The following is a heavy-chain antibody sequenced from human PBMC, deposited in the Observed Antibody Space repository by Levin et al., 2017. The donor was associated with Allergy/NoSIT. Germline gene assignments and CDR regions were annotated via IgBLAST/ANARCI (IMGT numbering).Heavy chain of an antibody. V-gene: IGHV1-18*01. CDR3: ARVKRGIVGAAELDY. CDR2: ISAYNGNT. Sequence: ASVKVSCKASGYTFTSYGISWVRQAPGQGLEWMGWISAYNGNTNYAQKLQGRVTMTTDTSTSTAYMELRSLRSDDTAVYYCARVKRGIVGAAELDYWGQGTLVTVSS. D-gene: IGHD1-26*01. J-gene: IGHJ4*02. CDR1: GYTFTSYG.